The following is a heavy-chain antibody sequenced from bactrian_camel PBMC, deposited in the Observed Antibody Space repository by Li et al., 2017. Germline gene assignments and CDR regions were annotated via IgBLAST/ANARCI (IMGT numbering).Heavy chain of an antibody. D-gene: IGHD2*01. CDR2: IHTPADRT. V-gene: IGHV3S53*01. CDR1: GGYIHLSA. J-gene: IGHJ4*01. CDR3: AAGSPGGSWLPTQELKEYEYTY. Sequence: HVQLVESGGGLVQAGGSLRLSCAASGGYIHLSACVGWYRQAPGKEREVVAIIHTPADRTDYADSVKGRFTISQDNAKTTVTLQMNSLKPDDTAMYYCAAGSPGGSWLPTQELKEYEYTYWGRGTQVTVS.